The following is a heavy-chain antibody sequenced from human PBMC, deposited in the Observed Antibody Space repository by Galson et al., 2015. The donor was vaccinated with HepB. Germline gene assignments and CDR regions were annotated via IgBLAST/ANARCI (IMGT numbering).Heavy chain of an antibody. CDR2: IRDNGFTD. CDR1: GFAFRGHY. D-gene: IGHD1-26*01. V-gene: IGHV3-11*01. CDR3: VRQDSAPTSDFEESDYVGATYYYYMNF. Sequence: SLRLSCAASGFAFRGHYMAWIRQAQGEGLEWVSSIRDNGFTDDSAASVKGRFSISRDIAKKSLFVKMTNLKVEDAAAYYCVRQDSAPTSDFEESDYVGATYYYYMNFWGKGTTITFSS. J-gene: IGHJ6*03.